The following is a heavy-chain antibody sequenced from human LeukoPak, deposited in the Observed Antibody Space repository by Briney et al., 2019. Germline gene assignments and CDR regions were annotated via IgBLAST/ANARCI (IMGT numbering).Heavy chain of an antibody. CDR1: GGSISSYY. J-gene: IGHJ6*03. V-gene: IGHV4-4*07. CDR2: IYTSGST. Sequence: IPSETLSLTCTVSGGSISSYYWSWIRQPAGKGLEWIGRIYTSGSTNYNPSLKSRVTMSVDTSKNQFSLKLSSVTAADTAVYYCARVVVVAAPGYYYYYMDVWGKGTTVTISS. CDR3: ARVVVVAAPGYYYYYMDV. D-gene: IGHD2-15*01.